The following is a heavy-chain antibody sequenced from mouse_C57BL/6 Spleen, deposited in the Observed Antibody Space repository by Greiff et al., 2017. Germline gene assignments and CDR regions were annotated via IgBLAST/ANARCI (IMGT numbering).Heavy chain of an antibody. D-gene: IGHD1-1*01. CDR2: IDPSDSYT. Sequence: VQLQQPGAELVMPGASVKLSCKASGYTFTSYWMHWVKQRPGQGLEWIGEIDPSDSYTNYNQKFKGKSTLTVAKSSSTAYMQLSSLTSEDSAVYYCATQFITTVVADYYAMDYWGQGTSVTVSS. V-gene: IGHV1-69*01. CDR3: ATQFITTVVADYYAMDY. J-gene: IGHJ4*01. CDR1: GYTFTSYW.